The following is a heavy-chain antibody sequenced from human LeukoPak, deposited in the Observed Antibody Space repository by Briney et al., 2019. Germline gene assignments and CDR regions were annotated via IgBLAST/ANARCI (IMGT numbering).Heavy chain of an antibody. CDR3: ARDLWDSSGYLWFDP. D-gene: IGHD3-22*01. CDR1: GGSISSYY. V-gene: IGHV4-59*01. J-gene: IGHJ5*02. CDR2: IYYSGST. Sequence: SETLSLTCTVSGGSISSYYWSWIRQPPGKGLEWIGYIYYSGSTNYNPSLKSRVTISVDTSKNQFSLKLSSVTAADTAVYYCARDLWDSSGYLWFDPWGQGTLVTVSS.